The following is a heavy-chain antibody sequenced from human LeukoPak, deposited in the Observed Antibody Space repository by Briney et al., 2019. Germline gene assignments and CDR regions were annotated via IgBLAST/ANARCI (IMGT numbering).Heavy chain of an antibody. CDR2: IIPIFGTA. D-gene: IGHD6-13*01. Sequence: SVKVSSKASGGTFSSYAISWVRQAPRQGLEWMGGIIPIFGTANYAQKFQGRVTITTDESTSTAYMELSSLRSEDTAVYYCARDGSRSSSWTYYFDYWGQGTLVTVSS. V-gene: IGHV1-69*05. CDR1: GGTFSSYA. CDR3: ARDGSRSSSWTYYFDY. J-gene: IGHJ4*02.